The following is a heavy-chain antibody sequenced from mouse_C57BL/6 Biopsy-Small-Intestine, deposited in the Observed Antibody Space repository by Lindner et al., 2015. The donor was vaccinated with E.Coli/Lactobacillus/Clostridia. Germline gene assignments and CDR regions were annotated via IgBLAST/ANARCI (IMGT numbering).Heavy chain of an antibody. CDR2: VTAYDGNT. Sequence: SVKVSCKTSGYNFDPYAVTWVRQAPGGGLEWMGWVTAYDGNTKYAQKFQGRVSMTTDTSTSTAYLELRSLRSDDTAIYFCARGFGNNDHWGQGTLVTVS. V-gene: IGHV14-2*02. D-gene: IGHD2-1*01. J-gene: IGHJ3*01. CDR1: GYNFDPYA. CDR3: ARGFGNNDH.